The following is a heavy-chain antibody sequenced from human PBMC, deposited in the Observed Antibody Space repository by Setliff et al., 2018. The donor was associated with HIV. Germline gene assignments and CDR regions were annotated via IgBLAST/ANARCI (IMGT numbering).Heavy chain of an antibody. Sequence: GSLRLSCAASGFTFSDYYMSWIRQAPGKGLEWVSYISSSSTYRIYADSVKGRFTISRDNAKNSLYLQMNSLRAEDTAVYYCTSSGANYYDRSVYPGYWGQGTLVTVSS. CDR1: GFTFSDYY. CDR2: ISSSSTYR. J-gene: IGHJ4*02. V-gene: IGHV3-11*03. CDR3: TSSGANYYDRSVYPGY. D-gene: IGHD3-22*01.